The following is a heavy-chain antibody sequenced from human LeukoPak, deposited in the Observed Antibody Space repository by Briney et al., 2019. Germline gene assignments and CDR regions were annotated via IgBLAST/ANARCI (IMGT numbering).Heavy chain of an antibody. D-gene: IGHD3-16*01. CDR2: IQYDGRNK. CDR1: GFTFSSYA. Sequence: GGSLRLSCAASGFTFSSYAMHWVRQAPGKGLEWVVFIQYDGRNKYYADSVKGRFTISRDNSKNTLYLQMNSLRAEDTAVYYCAKLGLGNAFDIWGQGTMVTVSS. CDR3: AKLGLGNAFDI. J-gene: IGHJ3*02. V-gene: IGHV3-30*02.